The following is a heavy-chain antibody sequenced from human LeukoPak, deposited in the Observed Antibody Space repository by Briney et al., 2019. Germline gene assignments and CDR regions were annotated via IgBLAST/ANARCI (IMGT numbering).Heavy chain of an antibody. CDR2: IKSNSDGGTT. CDR1: GIFFTDAW. V-gene: IGHV3-15*01. J-gene: IGHJ4*02. Sequence: PGGSLRLSCTVSGIFFTDAWMSWVRQSPGKGLEWVGRIKSNSDGGTTDYGAPVKGRFIISRDDARNTLYLEMNSLQSEATGMYYCTRDISAVAHDYWGQGTLVDVSS. D-gene: IGHD6-13*01. CDR3: TRDISAVAHDY.